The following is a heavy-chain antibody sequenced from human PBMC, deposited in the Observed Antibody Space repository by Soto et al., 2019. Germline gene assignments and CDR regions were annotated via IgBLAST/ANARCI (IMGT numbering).Heavy chain of an antibody. CDR2: MSHSGST. CDR3: ARHMDYNSWTGYFD. J-gene: IGHJ4*02. Sequence: QLQLQESGPALVRPSETLSLNCVVSGGSTSSSIHYWGWIRQPPGKGLEWIGSMSHSGSTHYNPCLKSRVNISEDKSKNQFSLTLTTVSPAYTAVYFCARHMDYNSWTGYFDWGQGTLVTVSS. CDR1: GGSTSSSIHY. V-gene: IGHV4-39*01. D-gene: IGHD3-9*01.